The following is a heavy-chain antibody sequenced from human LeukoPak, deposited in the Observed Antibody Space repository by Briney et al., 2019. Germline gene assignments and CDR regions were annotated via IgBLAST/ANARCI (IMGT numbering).Heavy chain of an antibody. D-gene: IGHD2-2*01. V-gene: IGHV3-7*01. J-gene: IGHJ4*02. Sequence: GGSLRLSCAASGFTFSSYWMSWVRQAPGKGLEWVANIKQDGSEKYYVDSVKGRFTISRDNAKNSLYLQMNSLRAEDTAVYYCARNGPRCSSTSCYPFDYWGQGTLVTVSS. CDR1: GFTFSSYW. CDR2: IKQDGSEK. CDR3: ARNGPRCSSTSCYPFDY.